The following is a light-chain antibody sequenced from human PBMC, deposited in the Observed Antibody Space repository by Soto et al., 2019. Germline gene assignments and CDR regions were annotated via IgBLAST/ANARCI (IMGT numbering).Light chain of an antibody. J-gene: IGKJ2*01. CDR2: GSS. V-gene: IGKV3-20*01. CDR1: QTVSGNY. CDR3: QQYGSSPPYT. Sequence: EIVLTQSTGILSLSPGERATLSCRASQTVSGNYLAWYQQKPGQSPRLLIYGSSHRATGIPDRFSGSGSGTDFTLTINRVEPEDFAVYYCQQYGSSPPYTFGQGTTLEI.